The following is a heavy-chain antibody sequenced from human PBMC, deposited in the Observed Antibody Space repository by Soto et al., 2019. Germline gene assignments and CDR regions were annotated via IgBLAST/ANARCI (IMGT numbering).Heavy chain of an antibody. V-gene: IGHV3-23*01. D-gene: IGHD3-3*01. CDR2: ISGSGGST. J-gene: IGHJ4*02. CDR1: GFTFSSYA. Sequence: EVQLLESGGGLVQPGGSLRLSCAASGFTFSSYAMSWVRQAPGKGLEWVSAISGSGGSTYYADSVKGRFTISRDNSKNTLYLQMNCLRAEDTAVYYCAKADYDFWSGYLELDYWGQGTLVTVSS. CDR3: AKADYDFWSGYLELDY.